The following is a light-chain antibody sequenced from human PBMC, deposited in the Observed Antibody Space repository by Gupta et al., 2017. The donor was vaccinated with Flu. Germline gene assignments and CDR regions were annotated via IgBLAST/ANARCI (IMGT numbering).Light chain of an antibody. CDR1: TSHIGSNA. Sequence: QSVLAQPPSASGTPGQGVTITCSGRTSHIGSNAVNWSQQVPGTSPKLLSYGSNQRPSGVPDRFAGSKSGTSASLAIRGLQSEDEADYYCAAWDDSLNGHYVFGTGTKVTVL. CDR2: GSN. CDR3: AAWDDSLNGHYV. V-gene: IGLV1-44*01. J-gene: IGLJ1*01.